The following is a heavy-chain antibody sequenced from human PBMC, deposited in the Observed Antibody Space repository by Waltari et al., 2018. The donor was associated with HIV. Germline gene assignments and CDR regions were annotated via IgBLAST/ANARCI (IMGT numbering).Heavy chain of an antibody. V-gene: IGHV4-34*01. J-gene: IGHJ5*02. CDR3: ARCKKVAIVAACNYNWFDP. D-gene: IGHD2-15*01. Sequence: QVQLQQWGAGLLKPSETLSLTCAVYGGSFTGYYWTWVRQPPGKGLEWIGEISHIGSTNYNPSLKSRVTISLDASRNQFSLKLTSVTAADTAVFYCARCKKVAIVAACNYNWFDPWGQGTLVTVSS. CDR1: GGSFTGYY. CDR2: ISHIGST.